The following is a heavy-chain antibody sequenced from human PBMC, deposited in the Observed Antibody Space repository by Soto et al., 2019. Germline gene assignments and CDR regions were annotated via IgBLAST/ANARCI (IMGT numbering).Heavy chain of an antibody. D-gene: IGHD2-2*02. V-gene: IGHV4-4*02. J-gene: IGHJ4*02. CDR2: IWRGGST. Sequence: QVQLQESGPGLVKPSGTLSLTCAVSGDSVSNNQWWSWVRQPPGKGLEWSGEIWRGGSTNYNPPLRSRVTISVDFSQNQFSLRLSCVTAADTAVYYCARDEGHCSITNCCTLAYWGQGILVTVSS. CDR3: ARDEGHCSITNCCTLAY. CDR1: GDSVSNNQW.